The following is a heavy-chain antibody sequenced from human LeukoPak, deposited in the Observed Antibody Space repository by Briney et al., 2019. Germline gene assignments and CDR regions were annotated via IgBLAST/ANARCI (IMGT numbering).Heavy chain of an antibody. J-gene: IGHJ1*01. CDR3: AIMHGYYDGTGYWVQ. CDR1: GFTFASYG. CDR2: ITTNGGRT. D-gene: IGHD3-22*01. V-gene: IGHV3-23*01. Sequence: GGSLRLSCAASGFTFASYGMSWVRQAPGKGLEWVSFITTNGGRTSYADSVEGRFTISRDNPRDTLYMQMNSLRDEDTAVYYCAIMHGYYDGTGYWVQWGQGTLVTVSS.